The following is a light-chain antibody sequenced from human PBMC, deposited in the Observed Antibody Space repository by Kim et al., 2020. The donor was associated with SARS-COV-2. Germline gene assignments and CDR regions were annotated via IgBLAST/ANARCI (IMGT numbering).Light chain of an antibody. V-gene: IGKV1-9*01. CDR2: AAS. CDR3: QQLNSYPTIT. J-gene: IGKJ5*01. Sequence: SVGDRVTITCRASQGISSYLAWYQQKPGKAPKLLIYAASTLQSGVPSRCSGSGSGTEFTLTISSLQPEDFATYYCQQLNSYPTITFGQGTRLEIK. CDR1: QGISSY.